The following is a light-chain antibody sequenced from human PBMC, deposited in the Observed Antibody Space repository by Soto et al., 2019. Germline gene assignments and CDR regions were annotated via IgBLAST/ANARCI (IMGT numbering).Light chain of an antibody. CDR3: RSYDSSLRGV. J-gene: IGLJ3*02. CDR2: GIS. CDR1: SSDIGAGYD. V-gene: IGLV1-40*01. Sequence: QSVLTQPPSVSGAPGQWVTISCTGSSSDIGAGYDVNWYQQLPGTAPKLLIYGISNRPSGVPDRFSGSKSGTSASLAITGLQAEDEADYYCRSYDSSLRGVFGGGTKLTVL.